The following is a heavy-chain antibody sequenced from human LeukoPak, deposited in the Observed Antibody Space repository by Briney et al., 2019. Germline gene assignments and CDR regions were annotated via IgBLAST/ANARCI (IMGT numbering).Heavy chain of an antibody. V-gene: IGHV4-61*02. CDR2: IYTSGST. D-gene: IGHD3-3*01. J-gene: IGHJ3*02. CDR3: ARQGPLYYDFWGGTMPHDAFDI. Sequence: SETLSLTCTVSGGSISSGSYYWSWIRQPAGKGLEWIGRIYTSGSTNYNPSLKSRVTISVDTSKNQFSLKLSSVTAADTAVYYCARQGPLYYDFWGGTMPHDAFDIWGQGTMVTVSS. CDR1: GGSISSGSYY.